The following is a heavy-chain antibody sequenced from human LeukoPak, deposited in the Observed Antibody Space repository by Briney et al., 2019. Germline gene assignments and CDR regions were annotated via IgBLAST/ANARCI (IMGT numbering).Heavy chain of an antibody. J-gene: IGHJ4*02. V-gene: IGHV1-8*01. D-gene: IGHD6-6*01. CDR2: MNPNSGNT. Sequence: ASVKVSCKASGYTFTSYDINWVRQATGQGLEWMGWMNPNSGNTGYAQKFQGRVTMTRNTSISTAYMELSSLRSEDTAVYYCARGGRVYISSSRVIYYWGQGTLVTVSS. CDR3: ARGGRVYISSSRVIYY. CDR1: GYTFTSYD.